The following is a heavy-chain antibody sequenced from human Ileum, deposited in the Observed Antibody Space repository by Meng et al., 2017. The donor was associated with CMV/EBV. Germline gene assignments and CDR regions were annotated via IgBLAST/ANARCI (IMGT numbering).Heavy chain of an antibody. CDR2: INAGGST. CDR3: AREENTVNQFEY. Sequence: PGRVNPSDSLSLTCAASGGSISTYSWTWVRQPAGKGLEWIGRINAGGSTNDNPSLKSRVTMSVDTSKNQFSLKVTSVTAADTAVYYCAREENTVNQFEYWGQGTLVTVSS. D-gene: IGHD4-17*01. V-gene: IGHV4-4*07. J-gene: IGHJ4*02. CDR1: GGSISTYS.